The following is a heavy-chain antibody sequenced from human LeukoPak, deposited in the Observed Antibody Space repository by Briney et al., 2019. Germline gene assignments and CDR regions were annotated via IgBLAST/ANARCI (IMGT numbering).Heavy chain of an antibody. J-gene: IGHJ4*02. CDR3: ARGGEYSSSWYGNLNY. Sequence: GGSLRLSCAASGFTFSDYYMSWIRQAPGKGLEWVSYISSSGSTIYYADSVKGRFTISRGNAKNSLYLQMNSLRAEDTAVYYCARGGEYSSSWYGNLNYWGQGTLVTVSS. CDR2: ISSSGSTI. CDR1: GFTFSDYY. V-gene: IGHV3-11*01. D-gene: IGHD6-13*01.